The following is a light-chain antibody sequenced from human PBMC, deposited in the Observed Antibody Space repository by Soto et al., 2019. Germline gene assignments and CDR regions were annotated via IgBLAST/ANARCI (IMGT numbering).Light chain of an antibody. CDR2: GAS. J-gene: IGKJ1*01. CDR3: QHYARSPRT. CDR1: QSVSSSY. V-gene: IGKV3-20*01. Sequence: EIVLTQSPGTLSLSPGERATLSCRASQSVSSSYIAWFQQKPGQAPRLLIYGASSRATGIPDRFSGSGSATDFTLTLSRLEPEDFAVYYCQHYARSPRTFGQGTKVDIK.